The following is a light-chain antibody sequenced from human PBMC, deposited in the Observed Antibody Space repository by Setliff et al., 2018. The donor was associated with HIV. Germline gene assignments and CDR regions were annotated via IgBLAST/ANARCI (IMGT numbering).Light chain of an antibody. CDR2: DVS. CDR3: SSYTGSGTYV. V-gene: IGLV2-14*03. J-gene: IGLJ1*01. CDR1: SSDIGGYNY. Sequence: QSALTQPAPVSGSPGQSITISCTGTSSDIGGYNYVSWYRQHPGKAPKLMIYDVSNRPSGVSIRFSASKSGSTASLTISGLQPEDEADYYCSSYTGSGTYVFGTGTKVTVL.